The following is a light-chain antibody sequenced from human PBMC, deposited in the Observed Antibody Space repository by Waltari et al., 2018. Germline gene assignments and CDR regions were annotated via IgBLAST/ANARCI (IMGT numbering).Light chain of an antibody. Sequence: EVVLTQSPGTLSFSPGERATLSCRASQNIRGAYLAWYQQRPGQAPRLLFYDSFIRATSIPDRFSGSGSGADFTLTISSLAPEDSAVYFCHQYDTSPQTFGQGTKVSIK. CDR1: QNIRGAY. CDR3: HQYDTSPQT. CDR2: DSF. V-gene: IGKV3-20*01. J-gene: IGKJ1*01.